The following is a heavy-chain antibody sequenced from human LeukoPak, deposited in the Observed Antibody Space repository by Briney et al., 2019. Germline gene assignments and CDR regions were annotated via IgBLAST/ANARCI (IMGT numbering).Heavy chain of an antibody. CDR3: ARELSGFANA. J-gene: IGHJ4*02. D-gene: IGHD4/OR15-4a*01. V-gene: IGHV4-59*01. CDR2: IYYSGST. CDR1: GGSISSYY. Sequence: SETLSLTCTVSGGSISSYYWSWIREPPGKGLEWIGYIYYSGSTNYNPSLKSRVTISVDTSKNQFSLKLSSVTAADTAVSCCARELSGFANAWGQGTLVTVSS.